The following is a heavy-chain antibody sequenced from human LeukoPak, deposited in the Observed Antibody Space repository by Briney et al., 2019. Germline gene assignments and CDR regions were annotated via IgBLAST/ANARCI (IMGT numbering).Heavy chain of an antibody. CDR2: MNPNSGNT. CDR3: ARGGITFGGVYFY. CDR1: GYTFTNYD. J-gene: IGHJ4*02. V-gene: IGHV1-8*01. D-gene: IGHD3-16*01. Sequence: ASVKVSCKASGYTFTNYDINWVRQATGRGLEWMGWMNPNSGNTGYAQKFQGRVTMTRNTSISTAYMELSSLRSEDTAVYYCARGGITFGGVYFYWGQGTLVTVSS.